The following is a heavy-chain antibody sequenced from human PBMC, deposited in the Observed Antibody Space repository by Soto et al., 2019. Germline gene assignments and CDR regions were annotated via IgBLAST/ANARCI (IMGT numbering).Heavy chain of an antibody. D-gene: IGHD3-16*01. CDR3: AHSSRPLDTRNWGFNY. Sequence: QITLKESGPTLVKPTQTLTLTCTFFGFSLSTSGVGVGWIRQPPGKALEWLALIYWDDDKRYSPSLKSRLTITKDTSKNQVVLTMTNMDPVDTATYYCAHSSRPLDTRNWGFNYWGQGTLVTVSS. J-gene: IGHJ4*02. CDR2: IYWDDDK. V-gene: IGHV2-5*02. CDR1: GFSLSTSGVG.